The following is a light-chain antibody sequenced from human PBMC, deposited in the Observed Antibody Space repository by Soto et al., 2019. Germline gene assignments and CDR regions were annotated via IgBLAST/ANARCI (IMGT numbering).Light chain of an antibody. CDR1: SGHSSYA. J-gene: IGLJ2*01. V-gene: IGLV4-69*01. CDR3: QTWGTGIHVV. CDR2: LDSDGSH. Sequence: QPVLTQSPSASASLGASVKLTCTLSSGHSSYAIAWHQQQPEKGPRYLMKLDSDGSHTKGDAIXDRFSGSSSGAERYLTXXSLQXEXEADYYCQTWGTGIHVVFGGGTKLTVL.